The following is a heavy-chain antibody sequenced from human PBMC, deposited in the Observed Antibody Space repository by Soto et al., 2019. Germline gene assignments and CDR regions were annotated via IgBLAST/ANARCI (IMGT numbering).Heavy chain of an antibody. CDR2: ISYDGSNK. V-gene: IGHV3-30-3*01. D-gene: IGHD3-22*01. Sequence: QVQLVESGGGVVQPGRSLRLSCAASGFTFSSYAMHWVRQAPGKGLEWVAVISYDGSNKYYADSVKGRFTISRDNSKNTLYLQMNSLRAEDTAVYYCARDKRNTMILVVITNAFDIWGQGTMVTVSS. J-gene: IGHJ3*02. CDR3: ARDKRNTMILVVITNAFDI. CDR1: GFTFSSYA.